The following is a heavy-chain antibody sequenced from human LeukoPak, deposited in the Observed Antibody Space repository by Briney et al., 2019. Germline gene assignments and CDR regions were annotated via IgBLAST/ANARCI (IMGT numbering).Heavy chain of an antibody. CDR2: ISYDGSNK. D-gene: IGHD3-10*01. CDR1: GFTFSSYG. V-gene: IGHV3-30*18. J-gene: IGHJ4*02. Sequence: PGGSLRLSCEASGFTFSSYGMHWVRQAPGKGLEWVAVISYDGSNKYYADSVKGRFTISRDNSKNTLYLQMNSLRAEDTAVYYCAKDRRRGYYYGSGEYYFDYWGQGTLVTVSS. CDR3: AKDRRRGYYYGSGEYYFDY.